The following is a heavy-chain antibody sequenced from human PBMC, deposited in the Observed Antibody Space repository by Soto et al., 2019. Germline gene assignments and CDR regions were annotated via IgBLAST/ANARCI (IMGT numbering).Heavy chain of an antibody. J-gene: IGHJ6*02. D-gene: IGHD6-19*01. CDR3: AMLGGWSGGSSGMDV. V-gene: IGHV3-72*01. CDR2: IRRKANSYTT. Sequence: EVQLVESGGGLVQPGGSLRLSCAASGLIFSDYHMDWVRQAPGKGLEWVGRIRRKANSYTTEYAASVKGRFTISRDDSKNSLCLQMNSLKSEDTAVYYCAMLGGWSGGSSGMDVWGQGTTVTVSS. CDR1: GLIFSDYH.